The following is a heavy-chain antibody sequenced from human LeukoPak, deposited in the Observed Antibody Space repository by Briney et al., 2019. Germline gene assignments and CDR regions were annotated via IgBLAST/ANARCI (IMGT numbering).Heavy chain of an antibody. J-gene: IGHJ4*02. CDR2: INPSGGST. CDR1: GYTFTSYY. Sequence: ASVKVSCKASGYTFTSYYMHWVRQAPGQGLEWMGIINPSGGSTSYAQKFQGRVTMTRDTSTSTVYMELSSLRSEDTAVYYCARDSRTYYDFWSGYPLGYWGQGTLVTVSS. CDR3: ARDSRTYYDFWSGYPLGY. V-gene: IGHV1-46*01. D-gene: IGHD3-3*01.